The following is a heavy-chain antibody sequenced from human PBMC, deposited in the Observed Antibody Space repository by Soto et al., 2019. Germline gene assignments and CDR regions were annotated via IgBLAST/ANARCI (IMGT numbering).Heavy chain of an antibody. V-gene: IGHV4-61*01. CDR2: IYSSGST. CDR3: ARSSLYGMDV. J-gene: IGHJ6*02. Sequence: SLTCTVSGDSVSSDNYYSTWIRQPPGKGLEWIGYIYSSGSTNYNPSLKSRVTISLDTSSNQFSLKLSSVTAADTAVYYGARSSLYGMDVWGQGTRVTVSS. CDR1: GDSVSSDNYY.